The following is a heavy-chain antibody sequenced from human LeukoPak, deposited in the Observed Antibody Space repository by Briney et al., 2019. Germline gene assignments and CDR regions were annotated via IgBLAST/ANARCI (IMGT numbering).Heavy chain of an antibody. Sequence: PGGSLRLSCAASGFTLSSYAMSWVRQAPGRGLEWVAGITGSGVSTYYADSVKGRFTISRDNSRNTLYLQMNTLRAAATTVYYCAKDRDILATIGYFDYWGQGTLVTVSS. V-gene: IGHV3-23*01. D-gene: IGHD5-12*01. CDR2: ITGSGVST. CDR3: AKDRDILATIGYFDY. CDR1: GFTLSSYA. J-gene: IGHJ4*02.